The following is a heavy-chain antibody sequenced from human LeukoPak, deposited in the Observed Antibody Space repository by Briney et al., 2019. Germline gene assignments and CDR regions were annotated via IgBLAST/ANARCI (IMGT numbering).Heavy chain of an antibody. CDR3: ARADGAYQLLSGGLGY. CDR2: IYSDGST. CDR1: GFTVSGDF. J-gene: IGHJ4*02. Sequence: GESLRLSCAASGFTVSGDFMSWVRQAPGKGLEWVSVIYSDGSTYYADSVKGRFTISRDNSKVTLYLQLNSLRAEDTAIYYCARADGAYQLLSGGLGYWGQGTLVTVSS. V-gene: IGHV3-66*02. D-gene: IGHD2-2*01.